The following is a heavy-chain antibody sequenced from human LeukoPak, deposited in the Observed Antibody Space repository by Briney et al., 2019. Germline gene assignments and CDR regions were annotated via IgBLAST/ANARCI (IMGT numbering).Heavy chain of an antibody. J-gene: IGHJ4*02. V-gene: IGHV4-30-2*01. CDR2: IYHSEST. CDR3: ARDIDY. CDR1: GGSISSGGYS. Sequence: SETLSLTCAVSGGSISSGGYSWSWIRQPPGKGLEWIGYIYHSESTYYNPSLKSRVTISVDRSKNQFSLKLSSVTAADTAVYYCARDIDYWGQGTLVTVSS.